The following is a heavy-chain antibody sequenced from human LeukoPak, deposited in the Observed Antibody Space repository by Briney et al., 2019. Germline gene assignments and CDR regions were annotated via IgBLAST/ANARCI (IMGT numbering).Heavy chain of an antibody. Sequence: GGSLRLSCAASGFTFDDYAMHWVRQAPGKGLEWVSGISWNSGSIGYADSVKGRFTISRDNAKNSLYLQMNSLRAEDTALYYCAKEETYYYDSSGFHAFDIWGQGTMVTVSS. CDR1: GFTFDDYA. CDR3: AKEETYYYDSSGFHAFDI. D-gene: IGHD3-22*01. CDR2: ISWNSGSI. J-gene: IGHJ3*02. V-gene: IGHV3-9*01.